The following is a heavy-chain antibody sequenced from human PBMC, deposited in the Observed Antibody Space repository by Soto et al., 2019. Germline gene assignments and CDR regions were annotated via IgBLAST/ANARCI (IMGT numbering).Heavy chain of an antibody. V-gene: IGHV3-23*01. Sequence: EVQPLESGGGLVQPGGSLRLSCAASQFTFSYYAMGWVRQAPGKGLEWVSLISGAGGSTNYADSVKGRFAISRDNSENTLYLQVNSLSAEDTAVYYCAKGRPPFDLWGRGTLVIVSS. CDR1: QFTFSYYA. CDR3: AKGRPPFDL. CDR2: ISGAGGST. J-gene: IGHJ2*01. D-gene: IGHD6-6*01.